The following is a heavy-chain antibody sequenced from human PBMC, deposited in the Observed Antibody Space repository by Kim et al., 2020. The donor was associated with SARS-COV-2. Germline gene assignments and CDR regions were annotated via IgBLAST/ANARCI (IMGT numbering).Heavy chain of an antibody. CDR2: IYYSGST. CDR3: ARTGSGSYGYYFDY. D-gene: IGHD3-10*01. J-gene: IGHJ4*02. CDR1: GGSISSSSYY. Sequence: SETLSLTCTVSGGSISSSSYYWGWIRQPPGKGLEWIGSIYYSGSTYYNPSLKNRVTISVDTSKNQFSLKLSSVTAADTAVYYCARTGSGSYGYYFDYWGQGTLVTVSS. V-gene: IGHV4-39*07.